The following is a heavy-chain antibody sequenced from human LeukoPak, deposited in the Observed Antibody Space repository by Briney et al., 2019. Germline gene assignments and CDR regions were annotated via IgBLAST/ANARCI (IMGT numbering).Heavy chain of an antibody. CDR3: ASPLKYQLLSYAFDI. Sequence: PGGSLRLSCAASGFTFSSYSMNWVRQAPGKGLEWVSSISSSSSYIYYADSVKGRFTISRDNAKNSLYLQMNGLRAEDTAVYYCASPLKYQLLSYAFDIWGQGTMVTVSS. V-gene: IGHV3-21*01. CDR2: ISSSSSYI. D-gene: IGHD2-2*01. CDR1: GFTFSSYS. J-gene: IGHJ3*02.